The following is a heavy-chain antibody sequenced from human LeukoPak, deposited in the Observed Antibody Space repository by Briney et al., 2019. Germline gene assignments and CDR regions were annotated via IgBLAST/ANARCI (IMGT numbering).Heavy chain of an antibody. CDR2: INHSGST. Sequence: SSETLSLTCAAYGGSFSGYYWSWIRQPPGRGLEWIGEINHSGSTNYNPSLKSRATISVDTSKNQFSLKLSSVTAADTAVYYCARGVSLGNRILTGRSFDYWGQGTLVTVSS. CDR3: ARGVSLGNRILTGRSFDY. D-gene: IGHD3-9*01. V-gene: IGHV4-34*01. J-gene: IGHJ4*02. CDR1: GGSFSGYY.